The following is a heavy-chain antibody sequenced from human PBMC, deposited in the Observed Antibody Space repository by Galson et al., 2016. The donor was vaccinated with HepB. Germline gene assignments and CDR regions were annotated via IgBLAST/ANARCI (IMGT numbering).Heavy chain of an antibody. V-gene: IGHV3-21*01. CDR2: ISRGGTYT. J-gene: IGHJ3*02. D-gene: IGHD3-22*01. Sequence: SLRLSCAASGITLRGYAMNWVRQAPGKGLDWVSCISRGGTYTYYADSVKGRFTVSRDNAKNSLYLQMNNLRAEDTALYYCASERLDSSGYSYPDAFETWGLGTMVTVSS. CDR3: ASERLDSSGYSYPDAFET. CDR1: GITLRGYA.